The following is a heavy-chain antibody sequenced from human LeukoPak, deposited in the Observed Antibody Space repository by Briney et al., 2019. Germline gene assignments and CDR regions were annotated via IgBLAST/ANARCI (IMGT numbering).Heavy chain of an antibody. J-gene: IGHJ5*02. CDR2: ITSSGEST. CDR3: ARDRPNYYGSNGHYYQRNGDH. D-gene: IGHD3-22*01. Sequence: GGSLRLSCAASEFSFSIYAMSWVRQAPGKGLEWVSSITSSGESTYYTGSVKGRFTISRDNSKNTLYLQMNSPRAEDTAVYYCARDRPNYYGSNGHYYQRNGDHWGQGTLVTVSS. V-gene: IGHV3-23*01. CDR1: EFSFSIYA.